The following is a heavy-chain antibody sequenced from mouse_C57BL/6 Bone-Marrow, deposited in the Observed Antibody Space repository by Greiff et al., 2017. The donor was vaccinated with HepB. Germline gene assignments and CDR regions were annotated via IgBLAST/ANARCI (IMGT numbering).Heavy chain of an antibody. V-gene: IGHV5-6*01. CDR3: ARQDAYYSNPAWFAY. J-gene: IGHJ3*01. Sequence: EVKLVESGGDLVKPGGSLKLSCAASGFTFSSYGMSWVRQTPDKRLEWVATISIGGSYTYYPDRMKGRVTISRDNAKNTLYLQLSSLKSEDTAMYYSARQDAYYSNPAWFAYWGQGPLFTVSA. CDR1: GFTFSSYG. D-gene: IGHD2-5*01. CDR2: ISIGGSYT.